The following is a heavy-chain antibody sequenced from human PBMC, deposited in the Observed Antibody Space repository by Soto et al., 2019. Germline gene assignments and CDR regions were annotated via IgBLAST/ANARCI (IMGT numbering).Heavy chain of an antibody. D-gene: IGHD5-18*01. V-gene: IGHV5-51*01. CDR1: GYSFTSYW. J-gene: IGHJ6*02. CDR2: IYPGDSDT. Sequence: PGESLKISCKGSGYSFTSYWIGWVRQMPGKGLEWMGIIYPGDSDTRYSPSFQGQVTISADKSISTAYLQWSSLKASDTAMYYCARQDTAMATGYYYYGMDVWGQGTTVTVSS. CDR3: ARQDTAMATGYYYYGMDV.